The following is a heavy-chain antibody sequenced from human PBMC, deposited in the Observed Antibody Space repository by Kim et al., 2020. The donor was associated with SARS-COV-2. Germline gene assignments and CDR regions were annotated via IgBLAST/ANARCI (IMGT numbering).Heavy chain of an antibody. CDR3: ASWGQWLGFDY. Sequence: SETLSLTCTVSGGSISSYYWSWIRQPPGKGLEWIGYIYYSGSTNYNPSLKSRVTISVDTSKNQFSLKLSSVTAADTAVYYCASWGQWLGFDYWGQGTLVTVSS. D-gene: IGHD6-19*01. V-gene: IGHV4-59*01. J-gene: IGHJ4*02. CDR1: GGSISSYY. CDR2: IYYSGST.